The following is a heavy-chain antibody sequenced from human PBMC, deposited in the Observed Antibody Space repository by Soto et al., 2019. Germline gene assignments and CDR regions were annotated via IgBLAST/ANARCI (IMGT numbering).Heavy chain of an antibody. CDR1: SGSISSSNW. J-gene: IGHJ6*03. V-gene: IGHV4-4*02. CDR3: ARRYSSSWYRGPYYMDV. CDR2: IYHSGST. Sequence: PSETLSLTCAGSSGSISSSNWWSWVRQPPGKGLKWIGEIYHSGSTNYNPSLKSRVTISVDKSKNQFSLKLSSLTAADTAVYYCARRYSSSWYRGPYYMDVWGKGTTVT. D-gene: IGHD6-13*01.